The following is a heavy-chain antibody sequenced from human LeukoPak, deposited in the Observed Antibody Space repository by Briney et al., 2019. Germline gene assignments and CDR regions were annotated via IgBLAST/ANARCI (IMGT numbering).Heavy chain of an antibody. CDR1: GYTFSGYY. CDR3: ARDRGISRDPFDY. CDR2: INPNSGGT. J-gene: IGHJ4*02. V-gene: IGHV1-2*02. D-gene: IGHD6-13*01. Sequence: ASVKVSCTASGYTFSGYYIYWGRQAPGQGLEWMGWINPNSGGTNYAQKFQGRVTMTRDTSISTAYMELSRLRSDDTAVYYCARDRGISRDPFDYWGQGTLVTVSS.